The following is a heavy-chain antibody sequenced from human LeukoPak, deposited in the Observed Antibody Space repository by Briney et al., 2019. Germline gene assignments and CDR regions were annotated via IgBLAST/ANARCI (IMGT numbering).Heavy chain of an antibody. V-gene: IGHV3-33*01. CDR2: IWYDGSNK. D-gene: IGHD6-13*01. J-gene: IGHJ4*02. Sequence: GRSLRLSRAASGFTFTSYGMHWVRQAPGKGLEWVAVIWYDGSNKYYADSVKGRFTISRDNSKNTLYLQMNSLRAEDTAVYYCARDPIAAVRFDYWGQGTLVTVSS. CDR3: ARDPIAAVRFDY. CDR1: GFTFTSYG.